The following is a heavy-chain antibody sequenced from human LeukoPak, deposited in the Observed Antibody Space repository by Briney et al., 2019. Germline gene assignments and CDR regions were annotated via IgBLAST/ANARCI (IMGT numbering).Heavy chain of an antibody. CDR1: GYTFTGYY. D-gene: IGHD5-24*01. CDR2: INPNSGVT. J-gene: IGHJ4*02. V-gene: IGHV1-2*02. Sequence: ASVKVSCKASGYTFTGYYMHWVRQAPGQGLEWMGWINPNSGVTNYARKFQGRVTMTRDTSISTAYMELSRLRSDDTAVYYCARDSGDGYNTPIDYWGQGTLVTVSS. CDR3: ARDSGDGYNTPIDY.